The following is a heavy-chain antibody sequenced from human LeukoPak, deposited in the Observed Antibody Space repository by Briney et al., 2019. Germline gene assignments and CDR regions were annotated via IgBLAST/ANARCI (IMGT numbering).Heavy chain of an antibody. CDR1: GFTFSSYW. CDR2: ISSSGSTI. D-gene: IGHD3-10*01. J-gene: IGHJ4*02. Sequence: GGSLRLSCAASGFTFSSYWMHWVRQAPGKGLEWVSYISSSGSTIYYADSVKGRFTISRDNAKNSLYLQMNSLRAEDTAVYYCARAYASGLYWGQGTLVTVSS. V-gene: IGHV3-48*04. CDR3: ARAYASGLY.